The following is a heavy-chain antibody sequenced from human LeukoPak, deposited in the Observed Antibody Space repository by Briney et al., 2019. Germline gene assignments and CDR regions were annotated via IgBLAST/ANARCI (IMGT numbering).Heavy chain of an antibody. Sequence: GGSLRLSCAASGFTFSSYGMHWVRQAPGKGLEWVAVISYDGSNKYYADSVKGRFTISRDNSKNTLYLQMNSPRAEDTAVYYCAKDTTTVTASYWGQGTLVTVSS. V-gene: IGHV3-30*18. CDR3: AKDTTTVTASY. D-gene: IGHD4-17*01. J-gene: IGHJ4*02. CDR1: GFTFSSYG. CDR2: ISYDGSNK.